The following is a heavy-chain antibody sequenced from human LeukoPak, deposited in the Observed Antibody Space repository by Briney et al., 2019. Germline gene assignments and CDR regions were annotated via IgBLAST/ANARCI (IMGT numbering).Heavy chain of an antibody. J-gene: IGHJ5*02. CDR2: ISGSGGST. D-gene: IGHD3-10*01. Sequence: PGGSLRLSCAASGFTFSSYAMSWVRQAPGKGLEWVSAISGSGGSTYYADSVKGRFTISRDNSKNTLYLQMNSLRAEDTAVYYCAKGYYGSGSYSWFDPWGQGTLVTVSS. CDR1: GFTFSSYA. V-gene: IGHV3-23*01. CDR3: AKGYYGSGSYSWFDP.